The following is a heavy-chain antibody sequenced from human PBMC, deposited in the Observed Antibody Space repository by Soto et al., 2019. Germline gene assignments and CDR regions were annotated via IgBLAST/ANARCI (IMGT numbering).Heavy chain of an antibody. J-gene: IGHJ6*03. Sequence: GGSLRLSCAASGFTFSSYGMHWVRQAPGKGLEWVAVIWYDGSNKYYADSVKGRFTISRDNSKNTLYLQMNSLRSEDTAVYYCAREGFLEWSYYYYYYMDVWGKGTTVTVSS. D-gene: IGHD3-3*01. CDR3: AREGFLEWSYYYYYYMDV. V-gene: IGHV3-33*01. CDR1: GFTFSSYG. CDR2: IWYDGSNK.